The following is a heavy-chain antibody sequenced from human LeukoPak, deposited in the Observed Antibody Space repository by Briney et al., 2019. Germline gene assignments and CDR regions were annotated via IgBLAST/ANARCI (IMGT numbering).Heavy chain of an antibody. V-gene: IGHV3-23*01. J-gene: IGHJ4*02. CDR3: AKPGGAAGTGFHFDY. D-gene: IGHD6-13*01. CDR2: ISGSGGST. Sequence: LSLTCTVSGGSISSGSYYWSWVRQAPGKGLEWVSAISGSGGSTYYADSVKGRFTISRDNSKNTLYLQMNSLRAEDTAVYYCAKPGGAAGTGFHFDYWGQGTLVTVSS. CDR1: GGSISSGSYY.